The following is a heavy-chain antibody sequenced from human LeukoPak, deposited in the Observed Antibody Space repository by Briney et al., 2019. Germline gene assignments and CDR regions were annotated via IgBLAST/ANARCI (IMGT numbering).Heavy chain of an antibody. J-gene: IGHJ2*01. D-gene: IGHD3-22*01. CDR1: GGTFSSYA. V-gene: IGHV1-69*05. CDR3: ARLPVYDSSGYYNWYFDL. Sequence: ASVKVSCKASGGTFSSYAISWVRQAPGQGLEWMGGIIPIFGTANYAQKFQGRVTITTDESTSTAYMELSSLRSEDTAVYYCARLPVYDSSGYYNWYFDLWGRGTLVTVSS. CDR2: IIPIFGTA.